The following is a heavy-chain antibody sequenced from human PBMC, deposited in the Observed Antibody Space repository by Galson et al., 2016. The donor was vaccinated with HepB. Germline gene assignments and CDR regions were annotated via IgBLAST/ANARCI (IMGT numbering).Heavy chain of an antibody. CDR2: T. Sequence: SVKVSCKASGGTFRSHTINWVRQAPGQGLEWMGTTKYSQNFQGRVTITADESTTTAYMELSSLRYEDTAVYYCAREGQITRASLDWYFDLWGRGTLVTVSS. V-gene: IGHV1-69*08. J-gene: IGHJ2*01. CDR1: GGTFRSHT. CDR3: AREGQITRASLDWYFDL. D-gene: IGHD2-2*01.